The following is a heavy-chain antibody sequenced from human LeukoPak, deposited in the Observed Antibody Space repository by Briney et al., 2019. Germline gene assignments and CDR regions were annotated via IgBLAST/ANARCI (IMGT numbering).Heavy chain of an antibody. D-gene: IGHD5-12*01. Sequence: GGSLRLSCAASGFTFSSYAMHWVRQAPGKGLEWVAVISYDGSNKYYADSVKGRFTISRDNSKNTLYLQMNSLRAEDTAVYYCARDGSVDIVATLLYYYYGMDVWGQGTTVTVSS. CDR2: ISYDGSNK. J-gene: IGHJ6*02. CDR1: GFTFSSYA. V-gene: IGHV3-30*04. CDR3: ARDGSVDIVATLLYYYYGMDV.